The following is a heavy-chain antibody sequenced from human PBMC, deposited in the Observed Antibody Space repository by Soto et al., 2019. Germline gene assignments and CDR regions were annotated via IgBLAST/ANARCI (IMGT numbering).Heavy chain of an antibody. Sequence: PSQTLSLTCAISGDSVSSNSAAWNWIRLSPSRGLEWLARTYYRSRWYNDYAVSVRSRITVNPDTSKNQFSLQLTSVTPEATAVYYCAGTTSHQWYYMDVWGKGTTVTVSS. CDR1: GDSVSSNSAA. D-gene: IGHD1-7*01. CDR3: AGTTSHQWYYMDV. CDR2: TYYRSRWYN. V-gene: IGHV6-1*01. J-gene: IGHJ6*03.